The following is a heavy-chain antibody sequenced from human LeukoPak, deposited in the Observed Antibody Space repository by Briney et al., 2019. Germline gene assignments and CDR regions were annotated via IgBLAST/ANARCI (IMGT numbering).Heavy chain of an antibody. CDR1: GGSISSYH. CDR3: ARDDVFGEGGYFDY. Sequence: KPSETLSLTCTVSGGSISSYHWSWIRQPAGKGLEWIGRIYTSGSTNYNPSLKSRVTMSVDTSKNQFSLKLSSVTAADTAVYYCARDDVFGEGGYFDYWGQGTLVTVSS. CDR2: IYTSGST. D-gene: IGHD3-10*01. V-gene: IGHV4-4*07. J-gene: IGHJ4*02.